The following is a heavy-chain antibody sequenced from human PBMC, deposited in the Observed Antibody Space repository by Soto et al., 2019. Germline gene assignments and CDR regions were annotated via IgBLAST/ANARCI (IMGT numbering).Heavy chain of an antibody. D-gene: IGHD2-2*02. V-gene: IGHV3-7*01. CDR2: IEQDGSPT. CDR1: GFSFSAHW. Sequence: PGGSLRLSCAASGFSFSAHWMSWVRQVPGKGLEWVANIEQDGSPTFYVDSAKGRFTISRDNAENSLYLQMNSLRAEDTAVYHCARLHCTSSSCYSGTNYFDNWGQGTLVTVSS. CDR3: ARLHCTSSSCYSGTNYFDN. J-gene: IGHJ4*02.